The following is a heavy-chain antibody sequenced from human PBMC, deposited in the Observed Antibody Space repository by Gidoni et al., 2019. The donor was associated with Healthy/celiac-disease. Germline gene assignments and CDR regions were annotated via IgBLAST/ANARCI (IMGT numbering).Heavy chain of an antibody. D-gene: IGHD6-13*01. CDR3: AKVTRSAVLRGWFDP. CDR1: GFTFSSYA. V-gene: IGHV3-23*01. J-gene: IGHJ5*02. Sequence: EVQLLESGGGLVQPGGSLRLSCAAVGFTFSSYAMSWVRQAPGKGLEWVSAISGSGGSTYYADSVKGRFTISRDNAKNTLYLQMNSLRADDTAVYYCAKVTRSAVLRGWFDPWGQGTLVTVSS. CDR2: ISGSGGST.